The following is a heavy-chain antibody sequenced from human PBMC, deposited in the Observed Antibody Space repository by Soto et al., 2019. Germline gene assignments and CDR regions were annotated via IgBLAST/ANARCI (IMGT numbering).Heavy chain of an antibody. J-gene: IGHJ5*02. V-gene: IGHV1-18*01. CDR3: ARRYYDFWSGYNNWFDP. D-gene: IGHD3-3*01. CDR2: ISAYNGNT. CDR1: GYTFTSYG. Sequence: GASVKVSCKASGYTFTSYGISWVRQAPGQGLEWMGWISAYNGNTNYAQKLQGRVTMTTDTSTSTAYMELRSLRSDDTAVYYCARRYYDFWSGYNNWFDPWGQGTLVTVSS.